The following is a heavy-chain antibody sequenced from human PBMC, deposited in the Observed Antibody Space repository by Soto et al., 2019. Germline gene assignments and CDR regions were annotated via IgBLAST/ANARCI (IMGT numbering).Heavy chain of an antibody. V-gene: IGHV4-30-4*01. J-gene: IGHJ3*02. Sequence: RRGYHLGCWLLPAPGKGLEWIGYIYYSGSTYYSPSLKSRVTISVDTSKNQFSLKLNSVTAADTAVYYFAFFDIW. CDR3: AFFDI. CDR1: RRGYHL. CDR2: IYYSGST.